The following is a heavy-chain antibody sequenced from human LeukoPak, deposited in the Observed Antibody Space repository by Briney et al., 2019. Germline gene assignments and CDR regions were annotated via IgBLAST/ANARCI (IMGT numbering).Heavy chain of an antibody. CDR3: ASEYKYDSSGANAFDI. CDR1: GYTFTRHY. V-gene: IGHV1-2*02. Sequence: ASVKVSCKASGYTFTRHYIHWVRQAPGQGLEWMGWIHPNTGGTKYAQKFQGRVTMTRDTSSSTAYMELSSLRSADTAVYYCASEYKYDSSGANAFDIWGQGTMVTVSS. D-gene: IGHD3-22*01. CDR2: IHPNTGGT. J-gene: IGHJ3*02.